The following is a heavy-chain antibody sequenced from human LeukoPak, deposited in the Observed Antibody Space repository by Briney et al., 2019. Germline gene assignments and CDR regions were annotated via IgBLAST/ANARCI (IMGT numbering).Heavy chain of an antibody. Sequence: GGSLRLSCAASGFTFSTYGMSWVRQTPGKGLEWVSTMSGTGGVTHYADSVKGRFTISRDNSKNTLFLQMNSLRAEDTAVFYCAARSNNWYILDYWGQGTLVTVSS. CDR1: GFTFSTYG. V-gene: IGHV3-23*01. J-gene: IGHJ4*02. CDR2: MSGTGGVT. D-gene: IGHD6-13*01. CDR3: AARSNNWYILDY.